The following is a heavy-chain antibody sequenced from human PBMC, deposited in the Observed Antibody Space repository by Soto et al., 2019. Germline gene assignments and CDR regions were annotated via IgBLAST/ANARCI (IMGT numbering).Heavy chain of an antibody. CDR3: ARGLGWFGEPDDY. CDR2: ISYDGSNK. D-gene: IGHD3-10*01. Sequence: PGGSLRLSCSASGFTFSSYAMHWVRQAPGKGLEWVAVISYDGSNKYYADSVKGRFTISRDNSKNTLYLQMNSLRAEDTAVYYCARGLGWFGEPDDYWGQGTLVTVSS. J-gene: IGHJ4*02. CDR1: GFTFSSYA. V-gene: IGHV3-30-3*01.